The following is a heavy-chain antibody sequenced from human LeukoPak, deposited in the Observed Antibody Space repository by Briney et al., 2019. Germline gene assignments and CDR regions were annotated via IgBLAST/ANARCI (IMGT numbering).Heavy chain of an antibody. J-gene: IGHJ4*02. Sequence: GASVKVSCKASGYTFTGYYMHWVRQAPGQGLEWMGGIIPIFGTANYAQKFQGRVTITADKSTSTAYMELSSLRSEDTAVYYCARGPYRITMIVFLDYWGQGTLVTVSS. CDR1: GYTFTGYY. CDR2: IIPIFGTA. V-gene: IGHV1-69*06. D-gene: IGHD3-22*01. CDR3: ARGPYRITMIVFLDY.